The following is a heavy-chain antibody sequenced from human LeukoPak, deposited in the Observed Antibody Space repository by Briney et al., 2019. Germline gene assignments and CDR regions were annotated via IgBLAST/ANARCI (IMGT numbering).Heavy chain of an antibody. V-gene: IGHV1-18*01. D-gene: IGHD3-9*01. Sequence: ASVKVSCKASGYTFTSYGISWVRQAPGQELEWMGWISAYNGNTNYAQKLQGRVTMTTDTSTSTAYMELRSLRSDDTAVYYCARAYYDILTGHTLFDYWGQGTLVTVSS. J-gene: IGHJ4*02. CDR1: GYTFTSYG. CDR3: ARAYYDILTGHTLFDY. CDR2: ISAYNGNT.